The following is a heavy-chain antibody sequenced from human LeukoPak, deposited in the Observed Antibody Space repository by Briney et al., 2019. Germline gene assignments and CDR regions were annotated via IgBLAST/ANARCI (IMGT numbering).Heavy chain of an antibody. J-gene: IGHJ4*02. CDR2: ISADYGDT. D-gene: IGHD3-10*01. CDR3: VRSRHVFIWVGSSMTHDF. Sequence: ASVKVSCKTSGYTFNRFGISWVRQAPGQGLEWVGWISADYGDTKLAEEFQDRLTVTTDTSTSTAYMELRSLRSDDTAVYYCVRSRHVFIWVGSSMTHDFWGQGTLVTVSS. CDR1: GYTFNRFG. V-gene: IGHV1-18*01.